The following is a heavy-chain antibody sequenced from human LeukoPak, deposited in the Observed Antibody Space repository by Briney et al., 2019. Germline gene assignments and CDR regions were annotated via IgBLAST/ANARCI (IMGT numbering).Heavy chain of an antibody. J-gene: IGHJ6*02. CDR3: ARDQGGIAAAGTRYYYGMDV. D-gene: IGHD6-13*01. Sequence: SVKVPCKASGGTFSSYAISWVRQAPGQGLEWMGRIIPIFGIANYAQKFQGRVTITADKSTSTAYMELSSLRSEDTAVYYCARDQGGIAAAGTRYYYGMDVWGQGTTVTVSS. CDR1: GGTFSSYA. V-gene: IGHV1-69*04. CDR2: IIPIFGIA.